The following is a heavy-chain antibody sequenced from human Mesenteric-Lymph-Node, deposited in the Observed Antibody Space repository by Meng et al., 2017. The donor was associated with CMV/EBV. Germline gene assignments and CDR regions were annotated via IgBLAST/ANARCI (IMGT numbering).Heavy chain of an antibody. V-gene: IGHV5-51*02. Sequence: SGYSVNGNWSDWVRQMPGKGLEGMGILYPGDADRRYSTSFQGQVTISADKSISTAYLQWSSLKASDTAMYYCARHPKFSSSSSWFDPWGQGTLVTVSS. CDR3: ARHPKFSSSSSWFDP. J-gene: IGHJ5*02. CDR2: LYPGDADR. D-gene: IGHD6-6*01. CDR1: GYSVNGNW.